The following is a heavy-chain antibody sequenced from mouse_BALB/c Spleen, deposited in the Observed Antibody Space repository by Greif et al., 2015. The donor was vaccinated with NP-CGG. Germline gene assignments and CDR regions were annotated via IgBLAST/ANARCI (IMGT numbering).Heavy chain of an antibody. CDR2: IRNKANGYTT. V-gene: IGHV7-3*02. Sequence: EVMLVESGGGLVQPGGSLRLSCATSGFTFTDYYMSWVRQPPGKALEWLGFIRNKANGYTTEYSASVKGRFTISRDNSQSILYLQMNTLRAEDSATYYCARDKAYYAFDYWGQGTTLTVSS. D-gene: IGHD1-1*01. CDR3: ARDKAYYAFDY. CDR1: GFTFTDYY. J-gene: IGHJ2*01.